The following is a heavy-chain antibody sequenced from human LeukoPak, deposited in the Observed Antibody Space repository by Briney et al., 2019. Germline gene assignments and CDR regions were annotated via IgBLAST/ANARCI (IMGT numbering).Heavy chain of an antibody. CDR2: ISYDGTDN. CDR1: GFTFSTYA. Sequence: GGSLRLSCAASGFTFSTYAMHWVRQAPGKGLEWVAVISYDGTDNYYADSVKGRFTISRDNSKNTLYLQMNSLRTEDTAVYYCARAALLYLPFSRPNHYEYWGQGTLVTVSS. J-gene: IGHJ4*02. D-gene: IGHD2-8*01. V-gene: IGHV3-30*04. CDR3: ARAALLYLPFSRPNHYEY.